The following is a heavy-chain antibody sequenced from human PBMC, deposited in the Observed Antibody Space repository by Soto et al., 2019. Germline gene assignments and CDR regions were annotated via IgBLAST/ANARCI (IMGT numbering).Heavy chain of an antibody. Sequence: SETLSLTCAVYGGSFSGYYWSWIRQPPGKGLEWIGEINHSGSTNYNPSLKSRVTISVDTSKNQFSLKLSSVTAADTAVYYCARGNDVVVPAAAKYNWFYPWGQGTLVTVSS. CDR2: INHSGST. CDR1: GGSFSGYY. D-gene: IGHD2-2*01. J-gene: IGHJ5*02. V-gene: IGHV4-34*01. CDR3: ARGNDVVVPAAAKYNWFYP.